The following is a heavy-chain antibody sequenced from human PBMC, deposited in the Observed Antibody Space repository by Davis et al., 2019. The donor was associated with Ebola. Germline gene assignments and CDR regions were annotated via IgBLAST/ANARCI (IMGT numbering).Heavy chain of an antibody. J-gene: IGHJ6*02. CDR3: ARDWYSYGMDV. CDR2: IYYSGST. D-gene: IGHD1-26*01. CDR1: GGSVSSGSYY. Sequence: MPSETLSLTCTVSGGSVSSGSYYWSWIRQPPGKGLEWIGYIYYSGSTNYNPSLKSRVTISVDTSKNQFSLKLSSVTAADTAVYYCARDWYSYGMDVWGQGTTVTVSS. V-gene: IGHV4-61*01.